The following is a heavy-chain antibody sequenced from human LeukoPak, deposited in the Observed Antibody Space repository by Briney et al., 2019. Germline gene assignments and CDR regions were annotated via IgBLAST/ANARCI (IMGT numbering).Heavy chain of an antibody. D-gene: IGHD6-6*01. CDR3: VRVATTGSSRFDY. J-gene: IGHJ4*02. CDR1: GYTFTGYY. Sequence: ASVKVSCKASGYTFTGYYMHWVRQAPGQGLEWMGWINPNSGGTNYARKFQGKVTMTRDTSISTAYMELSSLRSDDTAVFYCVRVATTGSSRFDYWGQGTLVTVSS. V-gene: IGHV1-2*02. CDR2: INPNSGGT.